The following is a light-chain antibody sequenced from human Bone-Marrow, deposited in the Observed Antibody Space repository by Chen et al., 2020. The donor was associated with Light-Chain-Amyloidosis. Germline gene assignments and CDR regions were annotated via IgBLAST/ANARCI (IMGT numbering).Light chain of an antibody. CDR2: DVN. CDR1: SSDIGDNKF. Sequence: QSALTQPASVSGSPGQAITISCTGTSSDIGDNKFVSWYQQRPGRGPKLLIFDVNNRPSGITDRFSGSKFDNTASLTISGIRAEDEGDYYCSSSTSTTPVLFGGGTRLTVL. J-gene: IGLJ2*01. CDR3: SSSTSTTPVL. V-gene: IGLV2-14*03.